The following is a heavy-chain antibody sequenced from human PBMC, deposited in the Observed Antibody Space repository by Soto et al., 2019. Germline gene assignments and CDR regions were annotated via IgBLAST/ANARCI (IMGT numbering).Heavy chain of an antibody. J-gene: IGHJ4*02. CDR3: AKEVDHISGWANFDY. V-gene: IGHV3-23*01. CDR1: GFTFSSYA. D-gene: IGHD6-19*01. Sequence: EVQLLESGGGLVQPGGSLRLSCAASGFTFSSYAMSWVRQAPGKGLEWVSAISGSGGSTYYTDSVKSRFTISRDNSNTTLYLQMNSLSAEDTALYYCAKEVDHISGWANFDYCGQGTLVTVSS. CDR2: ISGSGGST.